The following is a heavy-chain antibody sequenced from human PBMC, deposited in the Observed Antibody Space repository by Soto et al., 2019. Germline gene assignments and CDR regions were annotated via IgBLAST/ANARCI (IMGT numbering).Heavy chain of an antibody. J-gene: IGHJ5*02. D-gene: IGHD1-26*01. CDR1: GFTFSSYT. Sequence: LRLSCTASGFTFSSYTMSWVRQAPGKGLEWVSSFSGRDATTYYADSVKGRFTISRDNSKNTLYLQMNSLRAEDTALYFCVRTIVGATKGGWFDPWGQGALVTVSS. V-gene: IGHV3-23*01. CDR2: FSGRDATT. CDR3: VRTIVGATKGGWFDP.